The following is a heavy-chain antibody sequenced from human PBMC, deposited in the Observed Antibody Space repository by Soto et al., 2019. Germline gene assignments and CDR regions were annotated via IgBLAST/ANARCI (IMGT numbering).Heavy chain of an antibody. J-gene: IGHJ5*02. CDR3: ARGNKEDSSPLDP. CDR2: IYYSGST. V-gene: IGHV4-30-4*01. Sequence: SGTLSLTCTVSGGSISSGDYYWSWIRQPPGKGLEWIGYIYYSGSTYYNPSLKSRVTISVDTSKNQFSLKLSSVTAADTAVYYCARGNKEDSSPLDPWGKGTLVTVSS. CDR1: GGSISSGDYY. D-gene: IGHD3-22*01.